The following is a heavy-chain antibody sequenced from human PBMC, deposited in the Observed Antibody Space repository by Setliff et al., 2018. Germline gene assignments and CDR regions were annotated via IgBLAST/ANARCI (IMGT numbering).Heavy chain of an antibody. CDR3: ARGLLRFLEFVPPS. D-gene: IGHD3-3*01. J-gene: IGHJ4*02. CDR2: IWDDGGNK. CDR1: GFTFSTYR. V-gene: IGHV3-33*08. Sequence: GGSLRLSCAASGFTFSTYRMHWVRQAPGKGLEWVAVIWDDGGNKYHADSVKGRFTISRDNSKNTLYLQMNSLRPEDTAVYYCARGLLRFLEFVPPSGGLGTLVTVSS.